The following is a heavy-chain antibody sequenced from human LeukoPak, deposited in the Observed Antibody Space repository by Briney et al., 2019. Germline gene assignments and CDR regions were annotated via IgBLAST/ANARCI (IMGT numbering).Heavy chain of an antibody. CDR3: ARVDTAMVTVSPFDY. J-gene: IGHJ4*02. D-gene: IGHD5-18*01. V-gene: IGHV3-43D*03. CDR2: ISWDGGST. CDR1: GFTFDDYA. Sequence: GGSLRLSCAASGFTFDDYAMHWVRQAPGKGLEWVSLISWDGGSTYYADSVKGRFTISRDNSKNSLYLQMNSLRAEDTALYYCARVDTAMVTVSPFDYWGQGTLVTVSS.